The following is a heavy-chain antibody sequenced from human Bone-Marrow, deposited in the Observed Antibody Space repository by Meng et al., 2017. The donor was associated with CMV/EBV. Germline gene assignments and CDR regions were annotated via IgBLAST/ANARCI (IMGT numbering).Heavy chain of an antibody. CDR3: ARWVTASYSRGYSYGREDY. Sequence: GGSLRLSCAVSGFTFSDYYMSWIRQAPGKGLEWVSYISSSGSTIYYADSVKGRFTISRDNAKNSLYLQMNSRRAEDTAVYYCARWVTASYSRGYSYGREDYWGQGTLVTVSS. V-gene: IGHV3-11*04. J-gene: IGHJ4*02. D-gene: IGHD5-18*01. CDR2: ISSSGSTI. CDR1: GFTFSDYY.